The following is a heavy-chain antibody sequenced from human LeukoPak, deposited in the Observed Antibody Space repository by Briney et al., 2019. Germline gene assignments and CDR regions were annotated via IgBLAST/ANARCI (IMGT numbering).Heavy chain of an antibody. V-gene: IGHV3-30*18. CDR2: ISYDGSNK. CDR3: AKGLSMVATTGFDY. CDR1: GSTFSNYA. D-gene: IGHD5-12*01. Sequence: GGSLRLSCAASGSTFSNYAMHWVRQAPGKGLEWVALISYDGSNKYYADSVKGRFTISRDNSKNTLYLQMNSLRAEDTAVYYCAKGLSMVATTGFDYWGQGTLVTVSS. J-gene: IGHJ4*02.